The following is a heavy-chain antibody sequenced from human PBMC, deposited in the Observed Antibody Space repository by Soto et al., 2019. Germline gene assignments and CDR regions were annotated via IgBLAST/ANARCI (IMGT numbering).Heavy chain of an antibody. CDR1: GFTLSHFG. CDR3: AREALILGKGALDL. D-gene: IGHD2-15*01. CDR2: SQYDGDNK. V-gene: IGHV3-33*05. Sequence: QEQLVETGGGVVQPGRSLRLSCAASGFTLSHFGVHWVRQVPGKGLDWVAVSQYDGDNKYFADSVKGRFNISRDNYKNTLSLQMNSLTADDTAIYYCAREALILGKGALDLWGQGTMVIVSS. J-gene: IGHJ3*01.